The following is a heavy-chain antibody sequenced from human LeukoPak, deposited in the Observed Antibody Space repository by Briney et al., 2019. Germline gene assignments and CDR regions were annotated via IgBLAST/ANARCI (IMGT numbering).Heavy chain of an antibody. CDR1: GFTVSSNY. CDR2: IYIGGST. V-gene: IGHV3-66*02. Sequence: PGGSLRLSCAASGFTVSSNYMSWVRQAPGKGLEWVSVIYIGGSTYCADSVKGRFTISRDNSKNTLYLQMNSLRAEDTAVYYCASKSWIQLWALFDYWGEGTLVTVSS. D-gene: IGHD5-18*01. CDR3: ASKSWIQLWALFDY. J-gene: IGHJ4*02.